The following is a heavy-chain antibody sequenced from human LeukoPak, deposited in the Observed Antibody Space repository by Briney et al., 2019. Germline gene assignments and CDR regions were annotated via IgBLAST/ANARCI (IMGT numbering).Heavy chain of an antibody. D-gene: IGHD3-10*01. CDR1: GYTFTSYD. Sequence: ASVKNSCKASGYTFTSYDINWVRQATGQGLEWMGWMNPNSGNTGYAQKFQGRVTMTRNTSISTAYMELSSLRSEDTAVYYCARGRGTMVRGVIQALGYWGQGTLVTVSS. V-gene: IGHV1-8*01. J-gene: IGHJ4*02. CDR2: MNPNSGNT. CDR3: ARGRGTMVRGVIQALGY.